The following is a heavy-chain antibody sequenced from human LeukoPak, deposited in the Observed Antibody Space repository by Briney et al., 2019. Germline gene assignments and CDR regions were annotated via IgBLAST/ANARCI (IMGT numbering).Heavy chain of an antibody. J-gene: IGHJ6*03. Sequence: SETLSLTCIVSGGSMSSYYWSWIRQPPGKGLEWIGEINHSGSTNYNPSLKSRVTISVDTSKNQFSLKLSSVTAADTAVYYCARVKVKSGYRYYYYYYYMDVWGKGTTVTVSS. V-gene: IGHV4-34*01. CDR1: GGSMSSYY. CDR2: INHSGST. CDR3: ARVKVKSGYRYYYYYYYMDV. D-gene: IGHD3-3*01.